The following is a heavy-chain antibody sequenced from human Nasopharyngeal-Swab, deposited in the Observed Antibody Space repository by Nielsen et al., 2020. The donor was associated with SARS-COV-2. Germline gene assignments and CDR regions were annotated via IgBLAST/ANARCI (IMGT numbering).Heavy chain of an antibody. CDR3: ARSFFGVGAQG. V-gene: IGHV4-61*02. Sequence: SETLSLTCTVSGVSISSGSYYWIWIRQPAGKGLEWIGRIYTSGSTNYNPSLKSRVTISVDTSKNQFSLKLSYVTAADTAVYYCARSFFGVGAQGWGQGTLVTVSS. CDR1: GVSISSGSYY. CDR2: IYTSGST. D-gene: IGHD1-26*01. J-gene: IGHJ4*02.